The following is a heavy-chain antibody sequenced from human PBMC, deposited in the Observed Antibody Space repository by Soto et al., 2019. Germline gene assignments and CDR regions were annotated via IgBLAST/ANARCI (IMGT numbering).Heavy chain of an antibody. CDR3: AREITIFGVIIIPGWVDP. CDR1: GGSVSSDSYY. CDR2: IYYSGST. J-gene: IGHJ5*02. V-gene: IGHV4-61*01. D-gene: IGHD3-3*01. Sequence: PSETLSLTCSVSGGSVSSDSYYWSWIRQPPGKGLEWIGYIYYSGSTKYNPSLKSRVTMSVDTSKNQFSLKLSSVTAADTAVYYCAREITIFGVIIIPGWVDPWGQGTLVTVSS.